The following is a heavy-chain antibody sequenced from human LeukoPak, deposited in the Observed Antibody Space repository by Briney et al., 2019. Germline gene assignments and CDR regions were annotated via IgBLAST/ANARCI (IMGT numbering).Heavy chain of an antibody. V-gene: IGHV3-11*01. J-gene: IGHJ5*02. D-gene: IGHD5-12*01. Sequence: GGSLRLSCAASGFTFSDYYTSWIRQAPGKGLEWVSYISSSGSTIYYADSVKGRFTISRDNAKNSLYLQMNSLRAEDTAVYYCARVRGYDRQDWFDPWGQGTLVTVSS. CDR1: GFTFSDYY. CDR2: ISSSGSTI. CDR3: ARVRGYDRQDWFDP.